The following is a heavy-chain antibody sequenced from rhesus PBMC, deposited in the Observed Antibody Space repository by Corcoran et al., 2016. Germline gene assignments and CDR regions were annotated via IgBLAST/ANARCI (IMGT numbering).Heavy chain of an antibody. CDR1: GFTFGDYE. V-gene: IGHV3-183*01. CDR2: ISSASSYI. J-gene: IGHJ4*01. CDR3: TSIAAAGTVDY. D-gene: IGHD6-31*01. Sequence: EVQLVASGGGLVQPGGSLRFPCAAAGFTFGDYEMPGVRPAPGKGLEWVSSISSASSYIYYADSVKGRFTISRDNAKNSLSLQMNSLRAEDTAVYYCTSIAAAGTVDYWGQGVLVTVSS.